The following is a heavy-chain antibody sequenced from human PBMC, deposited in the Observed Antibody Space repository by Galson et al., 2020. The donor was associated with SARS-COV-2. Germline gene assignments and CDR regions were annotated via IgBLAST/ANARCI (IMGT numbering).Heavy chain of an antibody. Sequence: TGGSLRISCEASGFTVKTHEMTWVRQATGKGMEWVSAISTSGGTTYSTDSVKGWFTISRDKSRNTLYLQMNSLRAEDTSLYYCATTITGFKSSWYDYWGQGTLVTVYS. CDR1: GFTVKTHE. V-gene: IGHV3-23*01. CDR3: ATTITGFKSSWYDY. J-gene: IGHJ4*02. D-gene: IGHD6-19*01. CDR2: ISTSGGTT.